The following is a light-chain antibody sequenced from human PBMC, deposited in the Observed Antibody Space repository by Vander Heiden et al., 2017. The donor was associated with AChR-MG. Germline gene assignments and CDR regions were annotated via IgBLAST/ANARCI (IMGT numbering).Light chain of an antibody. CDR1: ALSRQS. CDR2: NDT. CDR3: QSAYSSANYVM. Sequence: YELTQPSSVPVSPGPPARITCFVDALSRQSDYWCQQKPGQAPVMVMYNDTERPSGIPERFSGSSSGTTVTLTISGVQAEDEGDYYCQSAYSSANYVMFGGGTKLTVL. J-gene: IGLJ3*02. V-gene: IGLV3-25*03.